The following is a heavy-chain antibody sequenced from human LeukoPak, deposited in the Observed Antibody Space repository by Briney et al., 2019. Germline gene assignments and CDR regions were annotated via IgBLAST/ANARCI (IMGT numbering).Heavy chain of an antibody. D-gene: IGHD3-3*01. CDR3: ARLSVWSGYYLD. CDR1: GGSISSSTYY. J-gene: IGHJ4*02. V-gene: IGHV4-39*01. Sequence: PSETLSLTCTVSGGSISSSTYYWGWNRQSPGQGLEWIGSIYYSGTTYYNPSVKSRVTISVDTSKNQFSLKLSSVTATDTAVYYCARLSVWSGYYLDWGQGTLVTVSS. CDR2: IYYSGTT.